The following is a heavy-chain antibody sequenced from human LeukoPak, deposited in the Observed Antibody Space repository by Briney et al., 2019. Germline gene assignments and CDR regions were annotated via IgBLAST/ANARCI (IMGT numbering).Heavy chain of an antibody. CDR2: LYSSRRT. V-gene: IGHV4-4*07. CDR1: DGFIKGNY. CDR3: ARGVSAVTVDS. J-gene: IGHJ4*02. D-gene: IGHD4-17*01. Sequence: SETLSPTCTILDGFIKGNYWTWIRQPAGKGLEWIVRLYSSRRTYYNPSLKGRVTMSLDTPNNQFSLNLSTVTAADTSVCYCARGVSAVTVDSWGQGTLVTVSS.